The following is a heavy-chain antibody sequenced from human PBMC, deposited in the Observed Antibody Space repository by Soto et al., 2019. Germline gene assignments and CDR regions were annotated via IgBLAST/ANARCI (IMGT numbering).Heavy chain of an antibody. CDR3: AKGLAASGELPGGRFWFDP. D-gene: IGHD1-26*01. CDR1: GFTFDDYA. J-gene: IGHJ5*02. CDR2: ISWNSGSI. Sequence: EVQLVESGGGLVQPGRSLRLSCAASGFTFDDYAMHWVRQAPGKGLEWVSGISWNSGSIGYADSVKGRFTISRDNAKNSLYLQMNSLRAEDTALYYCAKGLAASGELPGGRFWFDPWGQGTLVTVSS. V-gene: IGHV3-9*01.